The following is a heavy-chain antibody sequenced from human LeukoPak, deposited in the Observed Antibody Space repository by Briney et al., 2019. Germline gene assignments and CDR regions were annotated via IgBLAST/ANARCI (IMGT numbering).Heavy chain of an antibody. CDR2: ILRNGAT. J-gene: IGHJ4*02. Sequence: SETLSLTCAVSGGSVTTNWWSWVRQPPGKGLEWIGEILRNGATNSNPSLKSRITLSVDQSKNHFSLKLTSVTAADTAVYYCARSATYNLDYWGQGTLVTVSS. D-gene: IGHD4/OR15-4a*01. CDR3: ARSATYNLDY. V-gene: IGHV4-4*02. CDR1: GGSVTTNW.